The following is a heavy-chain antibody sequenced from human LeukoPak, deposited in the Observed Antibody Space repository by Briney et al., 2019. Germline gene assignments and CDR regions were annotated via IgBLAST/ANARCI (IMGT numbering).Heavy chain of an antibody. D-gene: IGHD1-26*01. Sequence: SETLSLTCTVSGGSLSSYYWSWIRQPPGKGLEWIGYIYYTGSTDYNPSLKSRVTISVDTSKNQFSLKLSSVTAADTAVYYCAREGYSGTSDYWGQGTLVTVSS. V-gene: IGHV4-59*01. CDR3: AREGYSGTSDY. CDR2: IYYTGST. CDR1: GGSLSSYY. J-gene: IGHJ4*02.